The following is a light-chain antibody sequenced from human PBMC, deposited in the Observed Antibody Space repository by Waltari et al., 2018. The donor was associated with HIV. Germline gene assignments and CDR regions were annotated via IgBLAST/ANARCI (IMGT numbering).Light chain of an antibody. V-gene: IGKV3-20*01. J-gene: IGKJ1*01. CDR1: QSITTDY. CDR2: NAS. Sequence: EIVLTQSPGTLSLSPGETATLSCRASQSITTDYLAWYQDKPGQAPRPLIYNASNRATGIPDRFSGSGSGTDFTLTISRLEPDDFAVDYWEQHGGSLWMFGQGTKVEIK. CDR3: EQHGGSLWM.